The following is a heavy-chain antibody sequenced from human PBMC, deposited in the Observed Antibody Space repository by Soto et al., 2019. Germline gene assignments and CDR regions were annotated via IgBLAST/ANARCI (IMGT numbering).Heavy chain of an antibody. D-gene: IGHD2-8*01. V-gene: IGHV1-3*01. J-gene: IGHJ6*02. CDR1: GYTFTSYA. CDR2: INAGNGNT. CDR3: ARWGWVTNGVRSQGMDV. Sequence: GASVKVSCKASGYTFTSYAMHWVRQAPGQRLEWMGWINAGNGNTKYSQKFQGRVTITRDTSASTAYMELSSLRSEDTAVYYCARWGWVTNGVRSQGMDVWGQGTTVTVSS.